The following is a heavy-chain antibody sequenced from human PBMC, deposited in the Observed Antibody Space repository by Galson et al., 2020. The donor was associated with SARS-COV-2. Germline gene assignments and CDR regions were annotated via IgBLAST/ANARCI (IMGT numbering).Heavy chain of an antibody. V-gene: IGHV4-38-2*01. CDR3: ARRSQSNWYFDL. CDR1: GFSINSNYY. Sequence: SETLSPTCAVSGFSINSNYYWGWIRQPPGKGLEWIGSVFRSGTSHYNPSLNSRVALSMDTSNNHFSLTLRSVTAADTAYYYCARRSQSNWYFDLWGRGTLVTVSS. CDR2: VFRSGTS. J-gene: IGHJ2*01.